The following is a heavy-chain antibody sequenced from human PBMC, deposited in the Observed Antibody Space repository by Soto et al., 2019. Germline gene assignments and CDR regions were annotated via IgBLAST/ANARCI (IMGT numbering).Heavy chain of an antibody. D-gene: IGHD5-12*01. CDR2: INPNSDDR. CDR1: GSTLTTYD. CDR3: ARAIAFIDGYNRRHYGMDV. Sequence: ASVKVSCKASGSTLTTYDIHWVRQASGQGLEWMGWINPNSDDRLYAQKFQGRVTMTRDTSIDTVYMELSRLRSEDTAMYYCARAIAFIDGYNRRHYGMDVWGQGTTVTVSS. J-gene: IGHJ6*02. V-gene: IGHV1-8*01.